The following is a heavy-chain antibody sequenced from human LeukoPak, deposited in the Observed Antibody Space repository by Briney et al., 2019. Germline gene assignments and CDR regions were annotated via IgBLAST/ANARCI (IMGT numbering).Heavy chain of an antibody. D-gene: IGHD3-10*01. CDR2: IYYTGST. CDR3: ARDSAFGEYVMDV. CDR1: GGSIISGGYY. J-gene: IGHJ6*02. Sequence: SETLSLTCTVSGGSIISGGYYWSWIRQHPGKGLEWIGRIYYTGSTYYNPSLKSRLTISVDTSKNQFSLKLNSVTAADTAVYYCARDSAFGEYVMDVWGQGTTVTVSS. V-gene: IGHV4-31*03.